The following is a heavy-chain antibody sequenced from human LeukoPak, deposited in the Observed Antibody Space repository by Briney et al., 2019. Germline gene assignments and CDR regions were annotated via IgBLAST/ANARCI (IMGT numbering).Heavy chain of an antibody. CDR3: ARLLRGGTSGYAFDI. D-gene: IGHD1-7*01. CDR1: GFTFSNYA. CDR2: ISYDGSNK. V-gene: IGHV3-30*04. J-gene: IGHJ3*02. Sequence: GGSLRLSCAASGFTFSNYAMHWVRQAPGKGLEWVALISYDGSNKYYADSVKGRFTISRDKAKNSLYLQMNSLGAEDTAVYYCARLLRGGTSGYAFDIWGQGTGVTVSS.